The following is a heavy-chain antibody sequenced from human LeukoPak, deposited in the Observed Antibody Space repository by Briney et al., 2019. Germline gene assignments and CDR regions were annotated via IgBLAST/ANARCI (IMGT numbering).Heavy chain of an antibody. CDR3: ARPRFGELNAFDI. CDR1: GGSISGYY. V-gene: IGHV4-34*01. J-gene: IGHJ3*02. CDR2: INHSGST. D-gene: IGHD3-10*01. Sequence: PSETLSLTWAVYGGSISGYYWSWIRQPPGSGLEWSGEINHSGSTNYNPSLKSRVTISVDTSKNQFSLKLSSVAAADTAVYYCARPRFGELNAFDIWGQGTMVTVSS.